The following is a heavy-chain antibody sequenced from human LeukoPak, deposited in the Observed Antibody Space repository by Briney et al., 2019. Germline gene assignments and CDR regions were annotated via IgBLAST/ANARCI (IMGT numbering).Heavy chain of an antibody. V-gene: IGHV4-34*01. CDR2: INHSGST. CDR1: GGSFSGYY. CDR3: ARGGRRSSSSVVFDY. Sequence: PSETLSLTCAVYGGSFSGYYWSWIRQPPGKGLEWIGGINHSGSTNYNPSLKSRVTISVDTSKNQFSLKLSSVTAADTAVYYCARGGRRSSSSVVFDYWGQGTLVTVSS. J-gene: IGHJ4*02. D-gene: IGHD6-6*01.